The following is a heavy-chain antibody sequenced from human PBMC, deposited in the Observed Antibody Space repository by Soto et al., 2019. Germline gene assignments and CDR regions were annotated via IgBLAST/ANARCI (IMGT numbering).Heavy chain of an antibody. J-gene: IGHJ4*02. CDR3: AKVSVFGVVICPADY. CDR2: ISGSGGST. V-gene: IGHV3-23*01. Sequence: AGGSLRLSCAASGFTFSSYAMSWVRQAPGKGLEWVSAISGSGGSTYYADSVKGRFTISRDNSKNTLYLQMNSLRAEDTAVHYCAKVSVFGVVICPADYWGQGTLVTVSS. D-gene: IGHD3-3*01. CDR1: GFTFSSYA.